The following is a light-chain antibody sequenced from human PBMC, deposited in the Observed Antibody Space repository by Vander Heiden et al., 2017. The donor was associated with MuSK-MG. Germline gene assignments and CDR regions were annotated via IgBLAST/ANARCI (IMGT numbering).Light chain of an antibody. J-gene: IGLJ2*01. CDR1: NIGRKS. V-gene: IGLV3-21*01. Sequence: SSVLTQPPPVSVAPGKRARINCAGNNIGRKSVHWYQQKPGQAPVPVLYSYSDRPSGVTAGFSGSNSGTTTTLTISRGADAEEADYYCHVAGSSSAVVFGGGTKLTVL. CDR3: HVAGSSSAVV. CDR2: SYS.